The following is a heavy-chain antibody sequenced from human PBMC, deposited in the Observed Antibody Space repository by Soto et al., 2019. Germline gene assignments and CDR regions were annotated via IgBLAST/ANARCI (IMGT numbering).Heavy chain of an antibody. CDR1: GYPLPTYG. Sequence: QVQVMQSGAQLTQPGASVKVSCETSGYPLPTYGLSWVRQAPGQGLEWMGLIVGDSGNTVYAQKCEGRVTMYRDTSTSTGYMELRRLTSDDPALYYCATVSGYGSGSRRFNSCSQGTLVSVSS. D-gene: IGHD3-10*01. V-gene: IGHV1-18*01. CDR3: ATVSGYGSGSRRFNS. J-gene: IGHJ4*02. CDR2: IVGDSGNT.